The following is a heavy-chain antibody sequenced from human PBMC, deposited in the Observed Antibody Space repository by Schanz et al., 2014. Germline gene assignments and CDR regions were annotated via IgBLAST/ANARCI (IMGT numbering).Heavy chain of an antibody. D-gene: IGHD6-13*01. CDR2: ISPYNGNT. V-gene: IGHV1-18*01. J-gene: IGHJ4*02. Sequence: QVQLVQSGAEVKKPGASVKVSCKASGYTFTSYGISWVRQAPGQGLEWMGWISPYNGNTNYAQKLQGRVTMTADTSTSTAYMDLSSLRSEDTAVYYCASSGAGYSSSWDFDYWGQGTLVTVSS. CDR1: GYTFTSYG. CDR3: ASSGAGYSSSWDFDY.